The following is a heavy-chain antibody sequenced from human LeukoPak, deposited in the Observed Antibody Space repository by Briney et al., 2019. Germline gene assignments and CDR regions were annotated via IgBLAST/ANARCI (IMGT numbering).Heavy chain of an antibody. J-gene: IGHJ5*02. CDR2: IYTSGST. CDR3: ARGYAFWSGSQNWFDP. CDR1: GGSISSGSYY. V-gene: IGHV4-61*02. D-gene: IGHD3-3*01. Sequence: SETLSLTCTVSGGSISSGSYYWSWIRQPAGKGLEWIGRIYTSGSTNYNPSLKSRVTISVDTSKNQFSLKLSSVTAADTAVYYCARGYAFWSGSQNWFDPWGQGTLVTVSS.